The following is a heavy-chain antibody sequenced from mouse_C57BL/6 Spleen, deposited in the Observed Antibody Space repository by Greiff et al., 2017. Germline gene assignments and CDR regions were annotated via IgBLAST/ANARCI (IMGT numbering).Heavy chain of an antibody. Sequence: QVQLQQSGPELVKPGASVKISCKASGYAFSSSWMNWVKQRPGKGLEWIGRIYPGDGDTNYNGKFKGKATLTADKSSSPAYMQLSSLSSEDSAVYFCAREDYGSSFFAYWGQGTLVTVSA. V-gene: IGHV1-82*01. CDR2: IYPGDGDT. CDR3: AREDYGSSFFAY. CDR1: GYAFSSSW. J-gene: IGHJ3*01. D-gene: IGHD1-1*01.